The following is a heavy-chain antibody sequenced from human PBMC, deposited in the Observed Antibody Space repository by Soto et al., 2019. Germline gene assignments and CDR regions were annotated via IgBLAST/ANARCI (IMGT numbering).Heavy chain of an antibody. J-gene: IGHJ6*02. CDR1: GLPFLSYC. CDR3: ARVVDYYDPYYYYGMDV. D-gene: IGHD3-22*01. V-gene: IGHV3-74*01. Sequence: RGSLKLPCEPSGLPFLSYCMHCVPQAPGKGLVWVSRINSDGSSTSYADSVKGRFTISRDNAKNTLYLQMNSLRAEDTAVYYCARVVDYYDPYYYYGMDVWGQGT. CDR2: INSDGSST.